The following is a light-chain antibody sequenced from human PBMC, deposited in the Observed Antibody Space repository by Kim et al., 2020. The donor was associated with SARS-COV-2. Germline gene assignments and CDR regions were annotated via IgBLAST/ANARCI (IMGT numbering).Light chain of an antibody. V-gene: IGLV1-44*01. CDR1: ISNIGSNT. Sequence: GQGVTISCSGSISNIGSNTVNWYQHLPGTAPKLLIYTNNQRASGVPDRFSGSKSGASASLAISGLQSEDEADYYCAAWDNGLNGPVFGAGTKVTVL. J-gene: IGLJ1*01. CDR3: AAWDNGLNGPV. CDR2: TNN.